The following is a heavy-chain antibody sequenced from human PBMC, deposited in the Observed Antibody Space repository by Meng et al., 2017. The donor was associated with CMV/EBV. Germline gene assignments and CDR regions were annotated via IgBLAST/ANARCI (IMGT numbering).Heavy chain of an antibody. Sequence: GESLMISCAASGFTFSRYWMSWVRHAPGTGLEWVANIKQDGSEKYYVDSVTGRFTISRDNAKNSLYLQMNSLRAEDTAVYYCVRDDCSGGSCSYGMDVWGQGTTVTVSS. V-gene: IGHV3-7*01. CDR3: VRDDCSGGSCSYGMDV. J-gene: IGHJ6*02. D-gene: IGHD2-15*01. CDR1: GFTFSRYW. CDR2: IKQDGSEK.